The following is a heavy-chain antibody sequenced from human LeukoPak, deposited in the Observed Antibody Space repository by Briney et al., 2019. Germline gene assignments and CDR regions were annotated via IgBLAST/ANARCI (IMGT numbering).Heavy chain of an antibody. Sequence: GGSLRLSCTASGFTFGDYAMSWVRQAPGKGLEWVANIKQDGSEKYYVDSVKGRFTISRDNAKNSLYLQMNSLRAEDTAVYYCASNYYGSGSYWFDYWGQGTLVTVSS. V-gene: IGHV3-7*01. D-gene: IGHD3-10*01. CDR2: IKQDGSEK. J-gene: IGHJ4*02. CDR1: GFTFGDYA. CDR3: ASNYYGSGSYWFDY.